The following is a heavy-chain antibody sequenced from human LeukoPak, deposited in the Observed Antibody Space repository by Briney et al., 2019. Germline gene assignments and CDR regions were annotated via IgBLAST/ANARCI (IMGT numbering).Heavy chain of an antibody. V-gene: IGHV3-74*01. J-gene: IGHJ6*03. D-gene: IGHD3-16*02. Sequence: PGGSLRLSCAASGFTFSSYWMHWVRQAPGKGLVWVSRINSDGSSTSYADSVKGRFTISRDNAKNTLYLQMNSLRAEDTAVYYCARVSFYDYVWGSYRNSYYYMDVWGKGTTVTVSS. CDR1: GFTFSSYW. CDR3: ARVSFYDYVWGSYRNSYYYMDV. CDR2: INSDGSST.